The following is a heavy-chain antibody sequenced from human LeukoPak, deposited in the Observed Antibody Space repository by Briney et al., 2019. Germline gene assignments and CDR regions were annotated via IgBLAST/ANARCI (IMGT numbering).Heavy chain of an antibody. Sequence: GGSLRLSCAASGFTFSSYEMNWVRQAPGKGLEWLAYISSNGATIHYADSVKGRFTVSRDNAKDSLYLQINSLRAEDTAVYYCARDGTPMYSTGWVYMDVWGKGTTVTISS. V-gene: IGHV3-48*03. CDR2: ISSNGATI. CDR3: ARDGTPMYSTGWVYMDV. D-gene: IGHD6-25*01. J-gene: IGHJ6*03. CDR1: GFTFSSYE.